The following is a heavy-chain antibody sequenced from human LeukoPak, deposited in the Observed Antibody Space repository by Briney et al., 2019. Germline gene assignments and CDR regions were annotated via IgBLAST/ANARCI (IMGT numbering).Heavy chain of an antibody. V-gene: IGHV4-61*08. J-gene: IGHJ4*02. CDR3: ESAQRPFYDSSGYSH. D-gene: IGHD3-22*01. Sequence: SQTLSLTCTVSGGSISSGDYYWSWIRQPPGKGLEWIGYIYYSGSTNYNPDLKSRVTISVDTSKNQFSMKLSSVTAADTAVYYCESAQRPFYDSSGYSHWGQGTLVTVSS. CDR2: IYYSGST. CDR1: GGSISSGDYY.